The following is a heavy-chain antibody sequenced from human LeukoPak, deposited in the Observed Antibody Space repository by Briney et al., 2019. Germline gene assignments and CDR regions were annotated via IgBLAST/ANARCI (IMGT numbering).Heavy chain of an antibody. V-gene: IGHV3-23*01. CDR1: GFTFSSYA. J-gene: IGHJ6*02. CDR3: AKDLDYGLDHGMDV. D-gene: IGHD4-17*01. Sequence: PGGSLRLSCAASGFTFSSYAMSWVRQAPGKGLEWVSAISGSGGSTYYADSVKGRFTISRDNSKNTLYLQMNSLRAEDTAVYYCAKDLDYGLDHGMDVWGQGTTVTVSS. CDR2: ISGSGGST.